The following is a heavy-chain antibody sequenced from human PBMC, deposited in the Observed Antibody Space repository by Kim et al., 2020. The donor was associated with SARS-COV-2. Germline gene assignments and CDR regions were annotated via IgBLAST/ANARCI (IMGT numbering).Heavy chain of an antibody. Sequence: SLRLSCAASGFTFSNAWMSWVRQAPGKGLEWVGRIKSKTDGGTTDYAAPVKGRFTISRDDSKNTLYLQMNSLKTEDTAVYYCTTDKAGYCSSTSCYARELDAFDIWGQGTMVTVSS. CDR2: IKSKTDGGTT. CDR1: GFTFSNAW. J-gene: IGHJ3*02. V-gene: IGHV3-15*01. CDR3: TTDKAGYCSSTSCYARELDAFDI. D-gene: IGHD2-2*01.